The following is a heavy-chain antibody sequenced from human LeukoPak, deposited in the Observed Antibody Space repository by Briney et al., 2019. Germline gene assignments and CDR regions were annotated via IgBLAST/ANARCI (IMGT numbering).Heavy chain of an antibody. J-gene: IGHJ4*02. CDR1: GFTFSSYSM. CDR2: IYHSGST. D-gene: IGHD1-26*01. Sequence: GSLRLSCAASGFTFSSYSMNWVRQAPGKGLEWIGNIYHSGSTYYNPSLKSRVTISVDTSKNQFSLKLSSVTAADTAVYYCAREIVGASDYWGQGTLVTVSS. CDR3: AREIVGASDY. V-gene: IGHV4-4*02.